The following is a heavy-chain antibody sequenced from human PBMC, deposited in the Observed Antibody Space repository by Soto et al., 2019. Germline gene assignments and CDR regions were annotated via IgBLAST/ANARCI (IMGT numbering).Heavy chain of an antibody. Sequence: GGSLRLSCAASGFTFSSYAMSWVRQAPGKGLEWVSAISGSGGSTYYADSVKGRFTISRDNSKNTLYLQMNSLRAEDTAVYYCAKDPGMGPGIAVTDDAFDIWGQGTMVTVSS. CDR1: GFTFSSYA. CDR2: ISGSGGST. V-gene: IGHV3-23*01. CDR3: AKDPGMGPGIAVTDDAFDI. D-gene: IGHD6-19*01. J-gene: IGHJ3*02.